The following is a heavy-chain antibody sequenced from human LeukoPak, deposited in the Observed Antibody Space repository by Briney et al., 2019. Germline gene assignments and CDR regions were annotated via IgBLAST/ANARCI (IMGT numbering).Heavy chain of an antibody. CDR1: GGSFSGYY. CDR2: INHSGST. V-gene: IGHV4-34*01. J-gene: IGHJ4*02. Sequence: SETLSLTCAVYGGSFSGYYWSWIRQPPGKGLEWIGEINHSGSTNYNPSLKSRVTIPVDTSKNQFSLKLSSVPAADTAVYYCARDNTYYFDYWGQGTLVTVSS. D-gene: IGHD2-2*02. CDR3: ARDNTYYFDY.